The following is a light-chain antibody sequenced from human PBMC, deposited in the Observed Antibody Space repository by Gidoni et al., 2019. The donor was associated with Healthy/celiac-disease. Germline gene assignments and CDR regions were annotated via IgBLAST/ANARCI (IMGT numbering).Light chain of an antibody. Sequence: DHQMTQSPSSLSASVGDRVTITCRASQGISNSLAWYQQKPGKAPKLLLYAASRLESGVPSRCSGSGSGTDYTLTISSLKPEDFATYYCQQYYSTSLTFXQXTRLEIK. CDR1: QGISNS. CDR3: QQYYSTSLT. J-gene: IGKJ5*01. CDR2: AAS. V-gene: IGKV1-NL1*01.